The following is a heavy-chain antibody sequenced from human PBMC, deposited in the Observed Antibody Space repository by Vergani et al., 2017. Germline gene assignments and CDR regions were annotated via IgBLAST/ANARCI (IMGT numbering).Heavy chain of an antibody. CDR1: GLRLSDYS. CDR3: ARGGLVTATTIDY. V-gene: IGHV3-11*04. J-gene: IGHJ4*02. D-gene: IGHD1-20*01. Sequence: QVQLVESGGGLVKPGGSLRLSCVASGLRLSDYSMNWFRQAPGKGLEGVAYISSSRLDVAYADFVRGRFTVSRNNAKNTLNLQMNNLGVEDTAVYYCARGGLVTATTIDYWGQGTLVNVSS. CDR2: ISSSRLDV.